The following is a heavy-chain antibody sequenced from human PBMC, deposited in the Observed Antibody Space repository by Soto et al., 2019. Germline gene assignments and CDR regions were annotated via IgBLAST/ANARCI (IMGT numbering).Heavy chain of an antibody. CDR2: ISWNSGSI. CDR3: AKDMTTVTGGAFDI. D-gene: IGHD4-4*01. V-gene: IGHV3-9*01. Sequence: PGGSLRLSCAASGFTFDDYAMHWVRQAPGKGLEWVSGISWNSGSIGYADSVKGRFTISRDNAKNSLYLRMNSLRAEDTALYYCAKDMTTVTGGAFDIWGQGTMVTVSS. J-gene: IGHJ3*02. CDR1: GFTFDDYA.